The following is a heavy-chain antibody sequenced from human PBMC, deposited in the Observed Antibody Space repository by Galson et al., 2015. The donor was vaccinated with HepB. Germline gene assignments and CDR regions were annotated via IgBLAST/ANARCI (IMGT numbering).Heavy chain of an antibody. CDR3: ARRIAVAPVYAFDI. Sequence: ETLSLTCTVSGGSISNYYWTWIRQPPGKGLEWIGYIYYTGNTNSDPSLKSRVSISVDTSKNQFSLKLSSVTAADTAVYYCARRIAVAPVYAFDIWGKGTVITVSS. CDR2: IYYTGNT. J-gene: IGHJ3*02. CDR1: GGSISNYY. D-gene: IGHD6-13*01. V-gene: IGHV4-59*01.